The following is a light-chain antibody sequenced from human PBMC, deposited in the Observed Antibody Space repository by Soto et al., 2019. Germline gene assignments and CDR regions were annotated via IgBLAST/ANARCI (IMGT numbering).Light chain of an antibody. V-gene: IGLV2-14*03. Sequence: QSVLTQPASVSGSPGQSITVSCTGTSSDVGGYKYLSWYQQHPGKAPKLIIYEVSNRPSGVSNRFSGSKSGNTASLTISGLQAEDEADYYCCSYTSTTTPYVFGTGTKLTVL. CDR1: SSDVGGYKY. CDR3: CSYTSTTTPYV. J-gene: IGLJ1*01. CDR2: EVS.